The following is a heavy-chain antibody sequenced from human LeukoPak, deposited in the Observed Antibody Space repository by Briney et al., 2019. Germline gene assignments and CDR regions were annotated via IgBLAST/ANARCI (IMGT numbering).Heavy chain of an antibody. CDR1: GGSIGSNSDY. CDR3: ARHAPLRTDTQRDYGDT. Sequence: SETLSLTCAVSGGSIGSNSDYWGWIRQPPGKGLEWIGSFVYSGSTFYNPSLKSRVTISVDTSKKHFSLKVTSVTAADTAVYYCARHAPLRTDTQRDYGDTWGQGTLVTVSS. J-gene: IGHJ5*02. D-gene: IGHD3-16*01. V-gene: IGHV4-39*01. CDR2: FVYSGST.